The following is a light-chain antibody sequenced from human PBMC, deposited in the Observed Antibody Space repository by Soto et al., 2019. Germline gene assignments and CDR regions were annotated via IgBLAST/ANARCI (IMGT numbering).Light chain of an antibody. V-gene: IGLV2-23*03. CDR3: CSYGGRSAFAV. Sequence: QSALTQPASVSGSPGQSITISCTGTSSDVGSYDLVSWYQQHPGKAPKLMIYEGTRRPSGVSDRFSGSKSGNTASLTISGRQAEDEADYYCCSYGGRSAFAVFGGWTKLTVL. CDR2: EGT. CDR1: SSDVGSYDL. J-gene: IGLJ2*01.